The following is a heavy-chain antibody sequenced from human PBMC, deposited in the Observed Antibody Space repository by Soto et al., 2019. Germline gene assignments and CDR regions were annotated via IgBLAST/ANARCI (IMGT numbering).Heavy chain of an antibody. CDR1: GGTFSSYA. J-gene: IGHJ3*02. CDR3: ARDHPRGYYDSSGYLDAFDI. Sequence: PSVKVSCKASGGTFSSYAISWVRQAPGQGLEWMGGIIPIFGTANYAQKFQGRVTITADESTSTAYMELSSLRSEDTAVYYCARDHPRGYYDSSGYLDAFDIWGQGTMVTVSS. V-gene: IGHV1-69*13. D-gene: IGHD3-22*01. CDR2: IIPIFGTA.